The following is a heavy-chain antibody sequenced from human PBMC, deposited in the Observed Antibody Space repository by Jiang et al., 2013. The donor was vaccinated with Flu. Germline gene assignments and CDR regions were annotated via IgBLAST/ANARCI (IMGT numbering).Heavy chain of an antibody. CDR3: ARAYSSSWYDY. V-gene: IGHV1-3*01. D-gene: IGHD6-13*01. Sequence: TFTSYAMHWVRQAPGQRLEWMGWINAGNGNTKYSQKFQGRVTITRDTSASTAYMELSSLRSEDTAVYYCARAYSSSWYDYWGQGTLVTVSS. CDR2: INAGNGNT. CDR1: TFTSYA. J-gene: IGHJ4*02.